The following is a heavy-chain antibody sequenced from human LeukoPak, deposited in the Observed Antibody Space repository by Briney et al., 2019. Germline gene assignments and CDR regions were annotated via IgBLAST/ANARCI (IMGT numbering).Heavy chain of an antibody. CDR2: VTSDGSSI. V-gene: IGHV3-23*01. Sequence: QPGGSLRLSYAASGFTFSSYAMYWVRLAPGKGLVWVSRVTSDGSSITYAESVKGRFTISGDNSKNTLYLQMNSLRAEDTAVYYCAKCGQLAPDFDYWGQGTLVTVSS. CDR1: GFTFSSYA. CDR3: AKCGQLAPDFDY. D-gene: IGHD6-6*01. J-gene: IGHJ4*02.